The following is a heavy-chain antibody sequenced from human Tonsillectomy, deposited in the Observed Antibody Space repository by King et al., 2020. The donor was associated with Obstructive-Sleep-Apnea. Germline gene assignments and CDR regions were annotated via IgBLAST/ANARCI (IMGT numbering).Heavy chain of an antibody. Sequence: VQLVESGGTLVRPGGSLRLSCAASGFTFSDYYISWVRQAPGKGLEWISYISSTGDNIWYSDSVKGRFSVSRDNAKNSLYLQMNSLRDEDTAVYYCAKDMGVGGAFHYWGQGTLVTVSS. J-gene: IGHJ4*02. CDR2: ISSTGDNI. CDR3: AKDMGVGGAFHY. CDR1: GFTFSDYY. D-gene: IGHD1-26*01. V-gene: IGHV3-11*01.